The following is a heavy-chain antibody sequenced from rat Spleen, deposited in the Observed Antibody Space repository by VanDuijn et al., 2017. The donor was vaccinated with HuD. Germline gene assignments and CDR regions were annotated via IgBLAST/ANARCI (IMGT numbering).Heavy chain of an antibody. Sequence: EVQLVETGGGLVQPGKSLKLSCVASGFTFSRYWMYWVRQAPTKGLEWVATISASGGSTYFRDSVKGRFTIARDVTKTTLYLQMNSMRSADTATYSCARQDDSRGMDAWGQGASVTVSS. D-gene: IGHD1-2*01. V-gene: IGHV5-25*01. CDR1: GFTFSRYW. J-gene: IGHJ4*01. CDR2: ISASGGST. CDR3: ARQDDSRGMDA.